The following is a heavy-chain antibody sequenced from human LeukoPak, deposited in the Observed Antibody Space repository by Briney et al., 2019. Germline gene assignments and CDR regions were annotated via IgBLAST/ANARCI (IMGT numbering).Heavy chain of an antibody. J-gene: IGHJ6*03. CDR2: IIPIFGTA. Sequence: ASVKVSCKASGGIFSSYAISWVRQAPGQGLEWMGGIIPIFGTANYAQKFQGRVTITADKSTSTAYMELSSLRSEDTAVYYCATWSGYFYYYYYMDVWGKGTTVTVSS. CDR1: GGIFSSYA. D-gene: IGHD3-3*01. CDR3: ATWSGYFYYYYYMDV. V-gene: IGHV1-69*06.